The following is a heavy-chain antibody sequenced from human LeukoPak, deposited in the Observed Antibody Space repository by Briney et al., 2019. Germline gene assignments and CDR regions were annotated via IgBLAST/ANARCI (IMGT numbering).Heavy chain of an antibody. CDR1: GGSITNYY. CDR3: ARERGYYGPECYYGMDV. CDR2: VYSNGGT. D-gene: IGHD3-3*01. J-gene: IGHJ6*02. Sequence: SETLSLTCTVSGGSITNYYWSWVRQPPGKGLEWIGYVYSNGGTNYNSSLKSRVTISIDTSKNQFSLKVSSVTAADTAVYFCARERGYYGPECYYGMDVWGQGTTVTVSS. V-gene: IGHV4-4*08.